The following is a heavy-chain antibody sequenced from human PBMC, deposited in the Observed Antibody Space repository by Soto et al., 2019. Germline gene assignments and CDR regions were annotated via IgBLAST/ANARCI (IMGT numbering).Heavy chain of an antibody. CDR1: GGTFSSYT. J-gene: IGHJ5*02. Sequence: SVKVSCKASGGTFSSYTISWVRQAPGQGLEWMGRIIPILGIANYAQKFQGRVTITADKSTSTAYMELSSLRSEDTAVYYCAREEPRPDIVVVVAAMYNWFDPWGKGTLVTVSS. CDR3: AREEPRPDIVVVVAAMYNWFDP. V-gene: IGHV1-69*04. D-gene: IGHD2-15*01. CDR2: IIPILGIA.